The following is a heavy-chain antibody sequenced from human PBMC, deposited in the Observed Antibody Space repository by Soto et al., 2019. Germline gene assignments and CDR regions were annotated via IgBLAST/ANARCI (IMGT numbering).Heavy chain of an antibody. CDR1: GFTFSSYG. CDR3: ARDRYSGSYVYYFDY. Sequence: QVQLVESGGGVVQPGRSLRLSCAASGFTFSSYGMHWVRKAPGKGLEWVAVIWYDGSNKYYADSVKGRFTISRDNSKNTLYLQMNSLRAEDTAVYYCARDRYSGSYVYYFDYWGQGTLVTVSS. J-gene: IGHJ4*02. V-gene: IGHV3-33*01. CDR2: IWYDGSNK. D-gene: IGHD1-26*01.